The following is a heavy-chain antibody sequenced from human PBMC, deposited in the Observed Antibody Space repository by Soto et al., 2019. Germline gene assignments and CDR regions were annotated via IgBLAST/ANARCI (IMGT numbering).Heavy chain of an antibody. CDR1: GFTFSSYA. Sequence: GGSLRLSCAASGFTFSSYAMSWVRQAPGKGLEWVSAISGSGGSTYYADSVKGRFTISRDNSKDTLYLQMNSLRAEDTAVYYCAKSRAGYYDSSGYPFPFDYWGQGTLVTVSS. CDR2: ISGSGGST. V-gene: IGHV3-23*01. J-gene: IGHJ4*02. CDR3: AKSRAGYYDSSGYPFPFDY. D-gene: IGHD3-22*01.